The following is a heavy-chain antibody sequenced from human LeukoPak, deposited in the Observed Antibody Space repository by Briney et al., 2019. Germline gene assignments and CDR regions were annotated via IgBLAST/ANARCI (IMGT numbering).Heavy chain of an antibody. CDR3: ATGVANAFTY. V-gene: IGHV1-2*02. CDR1: GYTFTDYY. CDR2: INPDSGDS. D-gene: IGHD3-3*01. J-gene: IGHJ4*02. Sequence: ASVKVSCKASGYTFTDYYIHWVRQAPGQGLEWMAFINPDSGDSYSAPKFQGRVTMTRDTSISTASMELKWLTSDDTAVYYCATGVANAFTYWGQGTLLTVSS.